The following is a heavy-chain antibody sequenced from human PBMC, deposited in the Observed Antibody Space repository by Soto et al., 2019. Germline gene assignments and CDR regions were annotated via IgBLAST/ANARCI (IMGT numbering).Heavy chain of an antibody. Sequence: QVQLVQSGAEVKKPGASVKVSCKASGYTFTSYAMHWVRQAPGQRLEWMGWINAGNGNTKYSQKFQGVVTITRDTSASTAYMELSSLRSEDTAVYYCARDREYSSGWWDAFDIWGQGTMVTVSS. CDR1: GYTFTSYA. CDR3: ARDREYSSGWWDAFDI. CDR2: INAGNGNT. V-gene: IGHV1-3*01. J-gene: IGHJ3*02. D-gene: IGHD6-19*01.